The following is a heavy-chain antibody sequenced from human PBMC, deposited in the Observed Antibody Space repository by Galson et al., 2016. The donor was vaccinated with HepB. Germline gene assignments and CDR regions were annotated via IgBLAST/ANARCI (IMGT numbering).Heavy chain of an antibody. J-gene: IGHJ5*02. CDR3: VRAGGTKIAAAVRYNWFDP. Sequence: SETLSLTCSVSGGSVSSGAYYWSWIRQSPGKGLEWIGDIYYTGSTNYNPSLESRVTISVDTAKNHFSLKLRSVTAADPAVYCCVRAGGTKIAAAVRYNWFDPWGQGTLVAVSS. CDR2: IYYTGST. CDR1: GGSVSSGAYY. V-gene: IGHV4-61*03. D-gene: IGHD6-13*01.